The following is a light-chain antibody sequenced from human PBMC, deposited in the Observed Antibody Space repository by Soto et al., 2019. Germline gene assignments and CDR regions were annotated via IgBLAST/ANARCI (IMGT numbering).Light chain of an antibody. J-gene: IGLJ1*01. Sequence: QSALTQPPSASGTPGQRLTIACSGTSSNIGSNFVNWYRQLPGTAPKLLVHTNSQRPSGVPDRFSGSKSGTSASLAISGLQSDDEADYFCAVWADSLHGYVFATGTKVTVL. V-gene: IGLV1-44*01. CDR2: TNS. CDR1: SSNIGSNF. CDR3: AVWADSLHGYV.